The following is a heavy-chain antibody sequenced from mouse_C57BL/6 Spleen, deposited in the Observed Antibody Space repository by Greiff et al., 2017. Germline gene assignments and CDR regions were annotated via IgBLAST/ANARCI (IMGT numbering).Heavy chain of an antibody. V-gene: IGHV1-64*01. Sequence: QVQLQQPGAELVKPGASVTLSCKASGYTFTSYWMHWVKQRPGQGLEWIGMIHPNSGSTNYNEKFKSKATLTVDKSSSTAYMQLSSLTSEDSAVYYCARDYGSSPYYFDYWGQGTTLTVSS. CDR3: ARDYGSSPYYFDY. CDR2: IHPNSGST. CDR1: GYTFTSYW. J-gene: IGHJ2*01. D-gene: IGHD1-1*01.